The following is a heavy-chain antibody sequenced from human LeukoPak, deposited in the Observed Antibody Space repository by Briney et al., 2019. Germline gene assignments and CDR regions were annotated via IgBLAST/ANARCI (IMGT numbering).Heavy chain of an antibody. CDR3: ARDLTGDFDY. J-gene: IGHJ4*02. D-gene: IGHD7-27*01. Sequence: GESLQISCKGSGYTFTSYDLNWVRQATGQGLEWMGWMNPNSGNTGYAQKFQGRVTMTRNTSISTAYMELSSLRSEDTAVYYCARDLTGDFDYWGQGTLVTVSS. CDR2: MNPNSGNT. CDR1: GYTFTSYD. V-gene: IGHV1-8*01.